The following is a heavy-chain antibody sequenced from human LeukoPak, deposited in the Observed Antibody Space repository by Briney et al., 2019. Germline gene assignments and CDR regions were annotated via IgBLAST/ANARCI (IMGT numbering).Heavy chain of an antibody. CDR1: GFTFSSYS. V-gene: IGHV3-48*04. CDR3: ARGLLSRGADPDAFDI. CDR2: ISSSSSTI. Sequence: GGSLSLSCAASGFTFSSYSMNWVRQAPGKGLEWVSYISSSSSTIYYADSVKGRFTISRDNAKNSLYLQMNSLRAEDTAVYYCARGLLSRGADPDAFDIWGQGTMVTVSS. J-gene: IGHJ3*02.